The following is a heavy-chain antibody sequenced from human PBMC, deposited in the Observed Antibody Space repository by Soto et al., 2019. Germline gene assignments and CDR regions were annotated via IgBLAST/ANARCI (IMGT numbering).Heavy chain of an antibody. V-gene: IGHV3-23*01. J-gene: IGHJ4*02. CDR3: AKLLTGYYYDSSGYYYFDY. Sequence: EVQLLESGGGLVQPGGSLRLSCAASGFTFSSYAMSWVRQAPGKGREWVSAISGSGGSTYYADSVKGRFTISRDNSKNTLYLQMNSLRAEDTAVYYCAKLLTGYYYDSSGYYYFDYWGQGTLVTVSS. CDR1: GFTFSSYA. CDR2: ISGSGGST. D-gene: IGHD3-22*01.